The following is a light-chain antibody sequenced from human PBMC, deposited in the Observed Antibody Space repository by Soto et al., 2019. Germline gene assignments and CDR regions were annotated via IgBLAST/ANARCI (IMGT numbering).Light chain of an antibody. CDR2: DTT. CDR3: LLAYSGGRV. V-gene: IGLV7-46*01. J-gene: IGLJ2*01. Sequence: QAVVTQEPSLTVSPGGTVTLTCGSSDGPVTSNHYPYWYQQRPGQVPRTLIYDTTNRQSWAPASFSGSLVGVKAALTLSGAQPEDEADYYCLLAYSGGRVFGGGTKVTVL. CDR1: DGPVTSNHY.